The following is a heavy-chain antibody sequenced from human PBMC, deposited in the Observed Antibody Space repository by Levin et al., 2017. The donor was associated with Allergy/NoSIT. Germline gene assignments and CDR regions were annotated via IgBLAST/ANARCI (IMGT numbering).Heavy chain of an antibody. CDR3: AKPLGIGEAGWLESGLDV. J-gene: IGHJ6*04. V-gene: IGHV3-30*18. D-gene: IGHD6-13*01. CDR1: GFTFSSYG. Sequence: GGSLRLSCAASGFTFSSYGMHWVRHAPGKGLEWVAVIAYDGSTKYYADSVKGRFTISRDNSENTLYLQMNSLRVEDTAVYYCAKPLGIGEAGWLESGLDVWGKGTTVTVFS. CDR2: IAYDGSTK.